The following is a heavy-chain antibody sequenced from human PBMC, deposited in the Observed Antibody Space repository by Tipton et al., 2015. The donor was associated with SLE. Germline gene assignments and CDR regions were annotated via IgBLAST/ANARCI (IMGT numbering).Heavy chain of an antibody. J-gene: IGHJ5*02. V-gene: IGHV4-61*09. CDR1: GGSISSGSYY. CDR2: IYTSGST. CDR3: ARQAAYCGGDCPPGGWFDP. D-gene: IGHD2-21*01. Sequence: TLSLTCTVSGGSISSGSYYWSWIRQPAGKGLAWIGHIYTSGSTYYHPSLKSRVTISVDTSKNQFSLKLSSVTAADTAVYYCARQAAYCGGDCPPGGWFDPWGQGTLVIVSS.